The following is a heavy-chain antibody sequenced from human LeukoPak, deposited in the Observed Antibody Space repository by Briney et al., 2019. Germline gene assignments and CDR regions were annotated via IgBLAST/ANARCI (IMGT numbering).Heavy chain of an antibody. Sequence: PSETLSLTCTVSGGSISSYYWSWIRQPPGKGLEWIGYIYYSGSTNYNPSLKSRVTMSVDTSKNQFSLKLSSVTAADTAVYYCARANHSNYGVLYFDYWGQGTLVTVSS. CDR3: ARANHSNYGVLYFDY. D-gene: IGHD4-11*01. V-gene: IGHV4-59*12. CDR2: IYYSGST. CDR1: GGSISSYY. J-gene: IGHJ4*02.